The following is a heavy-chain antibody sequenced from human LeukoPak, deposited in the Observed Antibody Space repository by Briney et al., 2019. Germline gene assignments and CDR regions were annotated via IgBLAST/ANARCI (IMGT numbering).Heavy chain of an antibody. D-gene: IGHD1-26*01. CDR3: AREKSSGSSNY. CDR2: ISSSSSYT. J-gene: IGHJ4*02. V-gene: IGHV3-11*06. CDR1: GFTFSDYY. Sequence: GGSLRLSCAASGFTFSDYYISWIRQAPGKGLEWVSYISSSSSYTNYADSVKGRFTISRDNAKNSLYLQMNSLRAEDTAVYYCAREKSSGSSNYWGQGTLVTVSS.